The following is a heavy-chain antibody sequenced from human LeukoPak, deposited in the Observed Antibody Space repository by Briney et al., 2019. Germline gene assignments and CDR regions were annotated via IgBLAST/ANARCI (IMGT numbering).Heavy chain of an antibody. CDR3: ARDWDITMIPI. V-gene: IGHV3-33*01. Sequence: PGRSLRLSCAASGFTFSSYGMHWVRQAPGKGLEWVAVIWYDGSRKYYADSVKGRFTISRDNSKNTLYLQMNSLRAEDTAVYYCARDWDITMIPIWGQGTMVTVSS. CDR1: GFTFSSYG. CDR2: IWYDGSRK. D-gene: IGHD3-22*01. J-gene: IGHJ3*02.